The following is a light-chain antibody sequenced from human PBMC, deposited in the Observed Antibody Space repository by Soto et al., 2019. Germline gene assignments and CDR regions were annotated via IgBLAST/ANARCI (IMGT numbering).Light chain of an antibody. V-gene: IGLV2-11*01. CDR3: CSYAGSYTDV. CDR1: SNDVGDYIY. J-gene: IGLJ1*01. Sequence: QSVLTQPRSVSGSPGQSVTISCTGTSNDVGDYIYVSWYQQHPGKAPKLMIYDVTKRPSGVPDRFSGSKSGNTASLTISGLQAEDEADYYCCSYAGSYTDVFGTGTKLTVL. CDR2: DVT.